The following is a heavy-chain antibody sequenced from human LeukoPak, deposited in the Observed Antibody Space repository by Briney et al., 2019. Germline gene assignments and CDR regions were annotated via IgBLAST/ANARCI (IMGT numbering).Heavy chain of an antibody. J-gene: IGHJ3*01. D-gene: IGHD1-26*01. CDR1: GFTFDTHS. V-gene: IGHV3-48*01. CDR3: ARDGVGATAGPADVFDV. CDR2: ISPTGSCI. Sequence: PGGSLRLSCAASGFTFDTHSINWVRQAPGKGLEWVSYISPTGSCIYYADSVRGRFTISRDNAKNSLYLQMNSLRAEDTAVYYCARDGVGATAGPADVFDVWGQGTVVTVSS.